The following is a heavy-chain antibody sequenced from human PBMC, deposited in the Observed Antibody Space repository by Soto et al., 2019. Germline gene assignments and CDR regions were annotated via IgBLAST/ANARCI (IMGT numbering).Heavy chain of an antibody. Sequence: PSETLSLTCTVSGGSISSSSYYWGWIRQPPGKGLEWIGSIYYSGSTYYNPSLKSRVTISVDTSKNQFSLKLSSVTAADTAVYYCARGATEYYDDSSAETSWFDPWGQGTLVTVSS. CDR1: GGSISSSSYY. V-gene: IGHV4-39*01. D-gene: IGHD3-22*01. CDR2: IYYSGST. CDR3: ARGATEYYDDSSAETSWFDP. J-gene: IGHJ5*02.